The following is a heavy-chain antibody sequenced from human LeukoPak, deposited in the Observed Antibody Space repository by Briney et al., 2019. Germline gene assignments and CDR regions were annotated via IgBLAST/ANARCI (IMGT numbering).Heavy chain of an antibody. CDR2: INPSGGST. V-gene: IGHV1-46*01. Sequence: ASVKVSCKASGYTFTSYYMHWVRQAPGQGLEWMGIINPSGGSTSYAQKFQGRVTMTRDTSTSTVYMELSSLRSEDTAAYYCARDDSDDSSGYGAFDIWGQGTMVTVSS. J-gene: IGHJ3*02. CDR1: GYTFTSYY. CDR3: ARDDSDDSSGYGAFDI. D-gene: IGHD3-22*01.